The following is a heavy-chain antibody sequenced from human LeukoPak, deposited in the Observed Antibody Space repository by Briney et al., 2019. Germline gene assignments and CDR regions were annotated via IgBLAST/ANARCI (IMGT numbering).Heavy chain of an antibody. CDR2: IIPILGIA. Sequence: SVKVSCKASGGTFSSYAISWVRQAPGQGLEWMGRIIPILGIANYAQKFQGRVTITADKSTGTAYMELSSLRSDDTAVYYCARDTKPTRRLYVYWGQGTLVTVSS. D-gene: IGHD2-8*01. J-gene: IGHJ4*02. CDR1: GGTFSSYA. CDR3: ARDTKPTRRLYVY. V-gene: IGHV1-69*04.